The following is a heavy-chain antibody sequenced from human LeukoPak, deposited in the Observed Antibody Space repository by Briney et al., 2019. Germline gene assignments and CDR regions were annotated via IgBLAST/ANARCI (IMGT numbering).Heavy chain of an antibody. V-gene: IGHV3-11*01. CDR3: ARQGRLGYSSGGSCYFDYYYYGMDV. CDR2: ISSSGSTI. CDR1: GFTFSDYY. J-gene: IGHJ6*02. Sequence: GGSLRLSCAASGFTFSDYYMSWIRQAPGKGLEWVSYISSSGSTIYYADSVKGRFTISRDNAKNSLYLQMNSLRAEDTAVYYCARQGRLGYSSGGSCYFDYYYYGMDVWGQGTTVTVSS. D-gene: IGHD2-15*01.